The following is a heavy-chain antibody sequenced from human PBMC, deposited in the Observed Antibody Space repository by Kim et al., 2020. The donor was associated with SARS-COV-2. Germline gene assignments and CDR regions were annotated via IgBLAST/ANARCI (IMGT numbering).Heavy chain of an antibody. CDR1: GFTFSGST. D-gene: IGHD6-19*01. CDR2: IRSKANNYAT. Sequence: GGSLRLSCAASGFTFSGSTMHWVRQASGKGLEWVGRIRSKANNYATAYAASVKNRFTISRDDSKSTAYLQMNSLKTENTAVYYCTRVNPTAGGWYDAFDICSQGTKVSVSS. CDR3: TRVNPTAGGWYDAFDI. V-gene: IGHV3-73*01. J-gene: IGHJ3*02.